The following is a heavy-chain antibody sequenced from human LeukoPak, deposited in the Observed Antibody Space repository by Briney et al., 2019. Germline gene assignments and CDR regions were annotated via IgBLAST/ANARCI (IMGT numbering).Heavy chain of an antibody. V-gene: IGHV4-34*01. Sequence: SVTLSLTCAVYGGSFSGYYWSWIRQPPGKGLEWIGEINHSGSTNHNPSLKSRVTISVDTSKNQFSLKLSSVTAADTAVYYCARTTSDYGDCVDYWGQGTLVTVSS. D-gene: IGHD4-17*01. CDR3: ARTTSDYGDCVDY. CDR1: GGSFSGYY. J-gene: IGHJ4*02. CDR2: INHSGST.